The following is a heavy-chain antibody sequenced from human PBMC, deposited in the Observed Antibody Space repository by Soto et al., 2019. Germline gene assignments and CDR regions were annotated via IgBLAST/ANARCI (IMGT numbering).Heavy chain of an antibody. J-gene: IGHJ6*02. CDR2: LNSDGSSK. CDR1: GFTFNTYW. V-gene: IGHV3-74*01. CDR3: VRGFKNYYAMDV. Sequence: EVRLVESGGGLVQPGGSLRLSCAASGFTFNTYWMHWVRQAPGRGLVWVSRLNSDGSSKYYGDSMKGRFTISRDNADNTVYLQMNSLRDEDTAVYFCVRGFKNYYAMDVWGQGTTVTVSS.